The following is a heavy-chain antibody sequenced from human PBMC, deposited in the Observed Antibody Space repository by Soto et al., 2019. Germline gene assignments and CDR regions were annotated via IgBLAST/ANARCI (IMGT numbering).Heavy chain of an antibody. Sequence: EVQLVESGGDLVQPGGSLRLSCADSRFTFSGYWMYWVRQAPGKGLEWVANIKEDGSEENYVDSMRGRFTISRDHANNSLYLQMNRQRAEDAAVYYCARGARIWGQGTMVTVS. J-gene: IGHJ3*02. CDR3: ARGARI. CDR2: IKEDGSEE. V-gene: IGHV3-7*01. CDR1: RFTFSGYW.